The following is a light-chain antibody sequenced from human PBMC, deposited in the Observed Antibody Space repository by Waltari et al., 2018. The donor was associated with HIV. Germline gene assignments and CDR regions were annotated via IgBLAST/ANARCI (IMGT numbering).Light chain of an antibody. CDR3: QTWGTGIWV. V-gene: IGLV4-69*01. Sequence: QLVVTQSPSASASLGASVKLTCTLSSGHSNYAIAWHQQQPEKGPRYLMKLNSDGSHDKGDGTPDRCAGSSSGAERYLSISSLQSEDEADCYCQTWGTGIWVFGGGTKLTVL. J-gene: IGLJ3*02. CDR1: SGHSNYA. CDR2: LNSDGSH.